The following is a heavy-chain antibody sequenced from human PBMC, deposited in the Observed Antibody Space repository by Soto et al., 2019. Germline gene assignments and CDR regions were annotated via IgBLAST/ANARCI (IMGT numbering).Heavy chain of an antibody. D-gene: IGHD6-19*01. J-gene: IGHJ5*02. CDR1: GFTFGTTD. Sequence: QLLQSGGGLVQPGGSLTLSCAASGFTFGTTDMSWVRQSPGEGLEWVSTIDGIGGITYYAASVKGRFTISRDYSRNTVFPQMNTLSADDTDLYYCVKNSGWFTTCGQGALATVSS. V-gene: IGHV3-23*01. CDR2: IDGIGGIT. CDR3: VKNSGWFTT.